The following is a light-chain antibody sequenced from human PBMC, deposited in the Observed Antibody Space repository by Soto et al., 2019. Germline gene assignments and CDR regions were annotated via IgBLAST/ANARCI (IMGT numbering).Light chain of an antibody. V-gene: IGKV1-39*01. Sequence: DIQMTQSPSSLSASAGDRVTITCRASQNIRNYLNWYQQKPGKVPNLLIYSASSLQSGVPSRFSGSGSETVFPLTINNLQPEDFATYYCQQSYTAVFAFGPGTKVDIK. J-gene: IGKJ3*01. CDR1: QNIRNY. CDR2: SAS. CDR3: QQSYTAVFA.